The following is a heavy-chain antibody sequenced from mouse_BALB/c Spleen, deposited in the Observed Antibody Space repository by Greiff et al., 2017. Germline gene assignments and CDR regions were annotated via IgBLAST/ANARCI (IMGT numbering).Heavy chain of an antibody. J-gene: IGHJ2*01. V-gene: IGHV3-2*02. CDR2: ISYSGST. CDR1: GYSITSDYA. CDR3: AADGYDGY. D-gene: IGHD2-2*01. Sequence: EVKLMESGPGLVKPSQSLSLTCTVTGYSITSDYAWNWIRQFPGNKLEWMGYISYSGSTSYNPSLKSRISITRDTSKNQFFLQLNSVTTEDTATYYCAADGYDGYWGQGTTLTVSS.